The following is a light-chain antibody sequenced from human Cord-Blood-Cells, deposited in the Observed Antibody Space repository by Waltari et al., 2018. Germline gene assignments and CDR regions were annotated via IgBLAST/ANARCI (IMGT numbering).Light chain of an antibody. CDR1: QSISSY. V-gene: IGKV1-39*01. CDR2: AAS. CDR3: QQSYSTPYS. J-gene: IGKJ2*03. Sequence: DLQMTQSPSSLSASVRDRVTITCRESQSISSYLNWYQQKPGKAPKLLIYAASSLESGVPSRFSGSGSGTDFTLTISSLQPEDFATYYCQQSYSTPYSFGQGTKLEIK.